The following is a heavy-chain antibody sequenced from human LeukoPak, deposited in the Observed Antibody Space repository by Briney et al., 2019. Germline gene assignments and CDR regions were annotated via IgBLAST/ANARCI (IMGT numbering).Heavy chain of an antibody. CDR2: IYTSGST. D-gene: IGHD3-10*01. CDR3: ARDAYGSGSYYEPQSYYYYGMDV. J-gene: IGHJ6*04. V-gene: IGHV4-4*07. Sequence: TSVILWLTSTAADGRVRSDYRCWIRQPPGKEQEWIGRIYTSGSTNYNPSLKSRVTMSVDTSKNQFSLKLSSVTAADTAVYYCARDAYGSGSYYEPQSYYYYGMDVWGKGTTVTVSS. CDR1: DGRVRSDY.